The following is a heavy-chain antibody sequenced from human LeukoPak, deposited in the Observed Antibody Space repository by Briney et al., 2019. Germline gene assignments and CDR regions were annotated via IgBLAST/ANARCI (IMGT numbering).Heavy chain of an antibody. CDR3: ARDCSGRNWARDFDY. Sequence: GGSLRLSCAGSGFTFSDYSLIWVRQAPGEGPEWVSYINSNSRTIYYADSVKGRFTMSRDNDKNLMYLQMNSLKAEDTAVYYCARDCSGRNWARDFDYWGQGTLVTVSS. V-gene: IGHV3-48*01. CDR2: INSNSRTI. D-gene: IGHD2-15*01. CDR1: GFTFSDYS. J-gene: IGHJ4*02.